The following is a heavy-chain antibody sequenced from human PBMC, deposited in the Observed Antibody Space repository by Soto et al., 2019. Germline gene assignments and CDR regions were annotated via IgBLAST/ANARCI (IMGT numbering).Heavy chain of an antibody. J-gene: IGHJ3*02. CDR3: ARGWSGGLNDALDI. CDR1: SGSITRGDNY. V-gene: IGHV4-31*03. Sequence: QVLLQESGPRLVKPSQTLSLTCTVSSGSITRGDNYWSRIRQHPGKGLEWIGNIYYGGSAYYSPSLKGRLTISLDTSTNQFSLNLSSVTAADTAVYYCARGWSGGLNDALDIWGQGSMVAVSS. CDR2: IYYGGSA. D-gene: IGHD3-3*01.